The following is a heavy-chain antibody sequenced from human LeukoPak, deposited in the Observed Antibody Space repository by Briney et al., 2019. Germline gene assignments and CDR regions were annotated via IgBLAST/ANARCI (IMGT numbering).Heavy chain of an antibody. Sequence: PGASLRLSCAASGFTFSNYAISWVRQAPGKGLEWVSAISGSGGSTYYADSVKGRFTISRDNSKNTLYLQLNSLRAEDTAVYYCAKWGDYDILTGYYDSDYWGQGTLVTVSS. V-gene: IGHV3-23*01. CDR3: AKWGDYDILTGYYDSDY. J-gene: IGHJ4*02. CDR1: GFTFSNYA. D-gene: IGHD3-9*01. CDR2: ISGSGGST.